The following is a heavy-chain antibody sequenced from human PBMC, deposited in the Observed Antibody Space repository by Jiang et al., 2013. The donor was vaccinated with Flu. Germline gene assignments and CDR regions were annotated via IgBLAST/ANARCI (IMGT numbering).Heavy chain of an antibody. CDR2: IYYSGST. Sequence: GLVKPSETLSLTCVVSGGSISNSNYCGAGSASPQGRAWSWIGSIYYSGSTHQNPSLKSRVTISVDTSQNQFSLKLTSVTAADKAVYYCARQKGDSGWRFDYWGQGTLVT. D-gene: IGHD1-26*01. CDR1: GGSISNSNY. J-gene: IGHJ4*02. V-gene: IGHV4-39*01. CDR3: ARQKGDSGWRFDY.